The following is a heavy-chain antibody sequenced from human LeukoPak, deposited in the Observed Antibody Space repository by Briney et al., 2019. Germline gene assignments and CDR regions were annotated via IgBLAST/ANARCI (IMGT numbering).Heavy chain of an antibody. Sequence: ASVKVSCKASGYTFTSYDINWVRQATGQELEWMGWMNPNSGNTGYAQKFQGRVTMTRNTSISTAYMELSSLRSEDTAVYYCARGGDVLLWFGEPKNWYFDLWGRGTLVTVSS. D-gene: IGHD3-10*01. J-gene: IGHJ2*01. CDR1: GYTFTSYD. CDR2: MNPNSGNT. V-gene: IGHV1-8*01. CDR3: ARGGDVLLWFGEPKNWYFDL.